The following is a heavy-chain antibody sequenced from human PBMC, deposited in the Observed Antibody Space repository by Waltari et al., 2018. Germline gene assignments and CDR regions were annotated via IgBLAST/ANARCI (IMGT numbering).Heavy chain of an antibody. CDR2: IDWDDDK. J-gene: IGHJ4*02. CDR1: GFSLSTSGMC. V-gene: IGHV2-70*15. Sequence: QVTMRESGPALVKPTQTLTLTSTFSGFSLSTSGMCVSWIRQPPGKALEWLARIDWDDDKYYSTSLKTRLTISKDTSKNQVVLTMTNMDPVDTATYYCAWISLFGATPDYSLDYWGQGTLVTVSS. D-gene: IGHD3-10*02. CDR3: AWISLFGATPDYSLDY.